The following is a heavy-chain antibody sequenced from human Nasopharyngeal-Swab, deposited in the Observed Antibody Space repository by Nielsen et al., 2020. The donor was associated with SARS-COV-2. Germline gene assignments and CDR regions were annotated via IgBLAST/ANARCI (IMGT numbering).Heavy chain of an antibody. Sequence: SETLSLTCTVSGGSISSYYWSWIRQFSGKGLEWIGYIYYSGSTNYNPSLKSRVTISVDTSKNQFSLKLNSVTAADTAVYYCARSSGGYSYGVPYYFDYWGQGTLVTVSS. CDR2: IYYSGST. CDR1: GGSISSYY. CDR3: ARSSGGYSYGVPYYFDY. J-gene: IGHJ4*02. V-gene: IGHV4-59*13. D-gene: IGHD5-18*01.